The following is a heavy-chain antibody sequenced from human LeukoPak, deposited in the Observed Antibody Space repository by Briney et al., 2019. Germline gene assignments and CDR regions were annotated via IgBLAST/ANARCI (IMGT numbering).Heavy chain of an antibody. D-gene: IGHD5-24*01. CDR2: IIPIFGTA. CDR1: GGTFSSYA. J-gene: IGHJ4*02. Sequence: GASVKVSCKASGGTFSSYAINWVRQAPGQGPEWMGAIIPIFGTAHYAQKFQGRVTITADGSTSSVYMELSSLRSEDTAVYYCARDRGGDGYIDHWGQGTLVTVSS. V-gene: IGHV1-69*13. CDR3: ARDRGGDGYIDH.